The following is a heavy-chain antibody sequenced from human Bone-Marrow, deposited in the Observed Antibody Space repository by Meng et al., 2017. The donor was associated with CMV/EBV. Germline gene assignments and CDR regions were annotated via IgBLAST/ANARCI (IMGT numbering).Heavy chain of an antibody. V-gene: IGHV3-7*03. CDR3: ARWIGSGYYKVDKVTDYYHYGMDV. CDR1: RFTFSSYW. CDR2: IKQDGSEK. Sequence: GESLKISCAASRFTFSSYWMSWVRQAPGKGLEWVANIKQDGSEKYYVDSVKGRFTISRDNAKNSLYLQMNSLRAEDTALYYCARWIGSGYYKVDKVTDYYHYGMDVWGQGTTVTVSS. J-gene: IGHJ6*02. D-gene: IGHD3-3*01.